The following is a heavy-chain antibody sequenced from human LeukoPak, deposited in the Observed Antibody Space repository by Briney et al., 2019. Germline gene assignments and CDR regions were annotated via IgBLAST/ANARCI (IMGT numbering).Heavy chain of an antibody. Sequence: GGSLGLSCAASGFTFSNYGMHWVRQAPGKGLEWVALISYDGYNKYYVDSVKGRFTISRDNSKNTLYLQMNSLRAEDTAVYYCAKGVEFDFWGQGTLLTVSS. CDR2: ISYDGYNK. V-gene: IGHV3-30*18. D-gene: IGHD2-2*01. J-gene: IGHJ4*02. CDR3: AKGVEFDF. CDR1: GFTFSNYG.